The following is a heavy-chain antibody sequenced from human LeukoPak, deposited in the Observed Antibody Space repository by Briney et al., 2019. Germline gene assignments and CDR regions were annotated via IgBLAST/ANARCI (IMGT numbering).Heavy chain of an antibody. V-gene: IGHV4-59*08. CDR1: GASITNYY. J-gene: IGHJ4*02. D-gene: IGHD2-21*01. CDR2: VHFSGST. Sequence: SETLSLTCTVYGASITNYYWGWTRQPPGKALEWVGSVHFSGSTYYNPSLKSRVTISVDTSKNQFSLKLSSVTAADTAVYYCARGSCGGDCRYDSWGQGTLVTVSS. CDR3: ARGSCGGDCRYDS.